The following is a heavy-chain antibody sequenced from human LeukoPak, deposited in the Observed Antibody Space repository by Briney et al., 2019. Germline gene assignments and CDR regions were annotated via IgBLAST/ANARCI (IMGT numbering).Heavy chain of an antibody. V-gene: IGHV4-34*01. CDR3: ARHGGRYRRSGSLDY. CDR2: INHSGST. J-gene: IGHJ4*02. CDR1: GGSFSGYY. Sequence: TSETLSLTCAVYGGSFSGYYWSWIRQPPGKGLEWIGEINHSGSTNYNPSLKSRVTISVDTSKNQFSLKLSSVTAADTAVYYCARHGGRYRRSGSLDYWGQGTLVTVSS. D-gene: IGHD3-10*01.